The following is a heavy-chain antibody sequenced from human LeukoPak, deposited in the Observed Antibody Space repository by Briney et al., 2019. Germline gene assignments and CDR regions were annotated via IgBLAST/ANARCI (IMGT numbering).Heavy chain of an antibody. V-gene: IGHV1-3*01. J-gene: IGHJ5*02. Sequence: ASVKVSCKGSGYTFTSYAVHWVRQAPGQRLEWMGWINAGNGNTKYSQKFQGRVTITRDTSASTAYMELSSLRSEDTAVYYCAREMSVGSSWYVTGNWFDPWGQGTLVTVSS. CDR2: INAGNGNT. CDR3: AREMSVGSSWYVTGNWFDP. D-gene: IGHD6-13*01. CDR1: GYTFTSYA.